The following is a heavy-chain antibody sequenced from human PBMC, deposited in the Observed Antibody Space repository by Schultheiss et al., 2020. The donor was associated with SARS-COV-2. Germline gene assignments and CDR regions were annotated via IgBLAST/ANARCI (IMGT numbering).Heavy chain of an antibody. J-gene: IGHJ6*02. Sequence: SVKVSCKASGGTFSSYAISWVRQAPGQGLEWMGGIIPIFGTANYAQKFQGRVTITADKSTSTAYMELSSLRSEDTAVYYCARGGGQLVPYYYYGMDVWGQGTTVTVS. CDR2: IIPIFGTA. V-gene: IGHV1-69*06. CDR1: GGTFSSYA. CDR3: ARGGGQLVPYYYYGMDV. D-gene: IGHD6-6*01.